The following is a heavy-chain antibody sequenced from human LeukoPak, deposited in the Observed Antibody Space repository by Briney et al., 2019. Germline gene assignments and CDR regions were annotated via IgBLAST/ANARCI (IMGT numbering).Heavy chain of an antibody. J-gene: IGHJ4*02. V-gene: IGHV4-4*07. Sequence: SETLSLTCTVSGGSISSCYWRWSGRQARKGLEWIGRIYTSGSTNYNPSLKSRVTMSVDTSKNQFSLKVSSVTAADTAVYYCARAGGYYFDYWGQGTLVTVSS. CDR3: ARAGGYYFDY. CDR2: IYTSGST. CDR1: GGSISSCY. D-gene: IGHD3-10*01.